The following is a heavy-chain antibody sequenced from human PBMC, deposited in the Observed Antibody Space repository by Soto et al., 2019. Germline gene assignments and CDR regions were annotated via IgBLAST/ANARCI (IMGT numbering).Heavy chain of an antibody. CDR1: GFTFRNYV. D-gene: IGHD1-26*01. Sequence: EVQLLESGGGLVQPGGSLRLSCAASGFTFRNYVMSCVRQAPGKGLEWVSAISGSGGSTYYADSVKGRFTISRDTSKNALYLQMNSRTAEDTAVYYCAKTFTGGSSPVDYWGQGTLVTVSS. J-gene: IGHJ4*02. V-gene: IGHV3-23*01. CDR2: ISGSGGST. CDR3: AKTFTGGSSPVDY.